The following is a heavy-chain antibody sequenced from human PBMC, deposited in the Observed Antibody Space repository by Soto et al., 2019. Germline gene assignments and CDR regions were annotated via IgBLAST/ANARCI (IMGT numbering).Heavy chain of an antibody. CDR3: ERAGGGFTFMVRAPGAFDI. Sequence: ASVKVSCKASGYTFTSYYMHWVRQAPGQGLEWMGIINPSGGSTSYAQKFQGRVTMTRDTSTSTVYMELSSLRSEETAVYYCERAGGGFTFMVRAPGAFDIRGQGTMVTVSS. CDR1: GYTFTSYY. J-gene: IGHJ3*02. V-gene: IGHV1-46*01. D-gene: IGHD3-10*01. CDR2: INPSGGST.